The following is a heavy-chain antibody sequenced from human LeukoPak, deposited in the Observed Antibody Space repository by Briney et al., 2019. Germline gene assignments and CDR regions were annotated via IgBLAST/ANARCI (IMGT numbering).Heavy chain of an antibody. Sequence: GGSLRLSCSASGFTFSTYWMSWVRQAPGKGLEWVANMRRDGNEIYYLDSVRGRFTISRDNAKNSLYLRMNSLRAEDTAVYYCAKVPSRSPRLVFLDAFDIWGQGTMVTVSS. CDR3: AKVPSRSPRLVFLDAFDI. CDR1: GFTFSTYW. V-gene: IGHV3-7*01. D-gene: IGHD1-26*01. J-gene: IGHJ3*02. CDR2: MRRDGNEI.